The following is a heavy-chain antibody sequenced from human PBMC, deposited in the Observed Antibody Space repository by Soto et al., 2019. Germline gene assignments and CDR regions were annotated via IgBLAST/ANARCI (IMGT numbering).Heavy chain of an antibody. CDR2: IKQDGSEK. J-gene: IGHJ3*02. CDR1: GFTFSSYW. Sequence: GGSLRLSCAASGFTFSSYWMSWVRQAPGKGLEWVANIKQDGSEKYYVDSVKGRFTISRDNAKNSLYLQMNSLRAEDTAVYYCARDLRMIVVVIGPDAFDIWGQGTMVTVSS. CDR3: ARDLRMIVVVIGPDAFDI. V-gene: IGHV3-7*05. D-gene: IGHD3-22*01.